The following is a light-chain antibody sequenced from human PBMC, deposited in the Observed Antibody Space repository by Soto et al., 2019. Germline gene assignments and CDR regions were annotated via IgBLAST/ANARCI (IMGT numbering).Light chain of an antibody. CDR2: EVS. CDR1: STDVGGYNS. Sequence: QSALTQAPSASGSPGQSVTISCTGTSTDVGGYNSVSWFQHHPGKAPKLMIYEVSKRPSGVPDRFSGSKSGNTASQTVSGLQAEDEADYYCGSYGGSNNLIFGGGTTLTVL. V-gene: IGLV2-8*01. CDR3: GSYGGSNNLI. J-gene: IGLJ2*01.